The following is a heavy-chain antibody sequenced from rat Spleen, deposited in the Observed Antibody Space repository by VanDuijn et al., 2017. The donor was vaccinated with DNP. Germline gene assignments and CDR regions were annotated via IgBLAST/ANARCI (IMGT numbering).Heavy chain of an antibody. Sequence: EVQLVESGGGLVQPGRSLKLSCAASGFTFSDYYMTWIRQVPGKGLEWVASIPRSGGSTYYPDSVKGRFTISTDNAKNTLYLQMDSLRSEDTATYYCATLYYGYNPFAYWGQGTLVTVSS. J-gene: IGHJ3*01. D-gene: IGHD1-9*01. V-gene: IGHV5-25*01. CDR1: GFTFSDYY. CDR3: ATLYYGYNPFAY. CDR2: IPRSGGST.